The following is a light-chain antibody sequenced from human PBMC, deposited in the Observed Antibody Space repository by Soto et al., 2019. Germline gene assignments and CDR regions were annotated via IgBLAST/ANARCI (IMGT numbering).Light chain of an antibody. V-gene: IGKV3-20*01. J-gene: IGKJ1*01. CDR3: QQYGSSGT. CDR1: QSVNSNY. Sequence: SVGTQSPGTLSLSPGERATLSCRASQSVNSNYLAWYQQKPGQAPRLLISGASNRATGIPDRFSGSGSGTDFPLTISRLEPEDFAVYYCQQYGSSGTFGQGTKVDIK. CDR2: GAS.